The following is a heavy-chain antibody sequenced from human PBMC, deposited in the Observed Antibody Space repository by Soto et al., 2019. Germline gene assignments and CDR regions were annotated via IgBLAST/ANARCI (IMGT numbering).Heavy chain of an antibody. Sequence: QVQLVESGGGVVQPGRSLRLSCAASGFTFSSYGMHWVRQAPGKGLEWVAVIWYDGSNENYADSVKGRFTISRDNSKNTLYLQMTTPSAEDTALYYSASDRRGSGSYAYFDSWGQGTLVTVPP. J-gene: IGHJ4*02. CDR3: ASDRRGSGSYAYFDS. CDR2: IWYDGSNE. V-gene: IGHV3-33*01. D-gene: IGHD6-19*01. CDR1: GFTFSSYG.